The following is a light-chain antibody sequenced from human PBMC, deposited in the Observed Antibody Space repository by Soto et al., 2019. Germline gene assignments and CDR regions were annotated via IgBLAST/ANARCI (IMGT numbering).Light chain of an antibody. V-gene: IGKV3-20*01. CDR1: QSVTNSF. J-gene: IGKJ1*01. CDR2: GAS. CDR3: QQYVSSPWA. Sequence: EIVLAQSPGTLSLSPGERATLSCRASQSVTNSFLAWYQQKPGLAPRLLIYGASRRATGIPDRFTGSGSGTDFTLTISRLEPEDFAVYYCQQYVSSPWAFGQGTKVDIK.